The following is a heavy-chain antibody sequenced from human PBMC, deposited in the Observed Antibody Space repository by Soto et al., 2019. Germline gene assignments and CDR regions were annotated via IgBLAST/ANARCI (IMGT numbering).Heavy chain of an antibody. CDR3: ARMGGRYYDSSGYHHYFDY. Sequence: SETLSLTCTVSGGSISSGGYYWSWVRQHPGKGLEWIGYIYYSGSTYYNPSLKSRVTISVDTSKNQFTLKLSSVTAADTAVYYCARMGGRYYDSSGYHHYFDYWGQGTLVTVSS. V-gene: IGHV4-31*03. CDR1: GGSISSGGYY. CDR2: IYYSGST. J-gene: IGHJ4*02. D-gene: IGHD3-22*01.